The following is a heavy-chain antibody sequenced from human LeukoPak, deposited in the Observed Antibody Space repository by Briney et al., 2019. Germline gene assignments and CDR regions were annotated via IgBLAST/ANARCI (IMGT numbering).Heavy chain of an antibody. J-gene: IGHJ4*02. Sequence: GGSLRLSCAASGLTFSNYYMSWIRQAPGKGLEWISYITNINSVTFYADSVKGRFTISRDNAKNSLYLHMNSLRAEDTAVYYCASDISNKGFDYWGQGTLVTVSS. CDR1: GLTFSNYY. CDR3: ASDISNKGFDY. V-gene: IGHV3-11*04. CDR2: ITNINSVT. D-gene: IGHD3-3*02.